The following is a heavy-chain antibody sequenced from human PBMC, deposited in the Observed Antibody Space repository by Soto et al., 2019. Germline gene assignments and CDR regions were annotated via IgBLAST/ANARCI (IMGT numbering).Heavy chain of an antibody. V-gene: IGHV1-69*13. CDR1: GGTFSSYA. CDR2: IIPIFGTA. J-gene: IGHJ4*02. Sequence: GASVKVSCKASGGTFSSYAISWVRQAPGQGLEWMGGIIPIFGTANYAQKFQGRVTITADESTSTAYMELSSLRSEDTAVYYCARSITQSKSGEALVDYWGQGTLVTVSS. D-gene: IGHD3-3*02. CDR3: ARSITQSKSGEALVDY.